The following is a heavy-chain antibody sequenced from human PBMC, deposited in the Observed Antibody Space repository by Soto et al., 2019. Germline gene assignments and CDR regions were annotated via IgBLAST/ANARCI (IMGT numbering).Heavy chain of an antibody. V-gene: IGHV3-23*01. D-gene: IGHD6-19*01. Sequence: EVQLLESGGGLVQPGGSLRLSCAASGFTFSSYAMSWVRQAPGKGLEWVSAISGSGGSTYYADSVKGRFTISRDNSKNTLYLQMNSLRAEDTAVYYCAKRIRIAVAATGHWYFDLWGRGTLVTVSS. CDR3: AKRIRIAVAATGHWYFDL. J-gene: IGHJ2*01. CDR2: ISGSGGST. CDR1: GFTFSSYA.